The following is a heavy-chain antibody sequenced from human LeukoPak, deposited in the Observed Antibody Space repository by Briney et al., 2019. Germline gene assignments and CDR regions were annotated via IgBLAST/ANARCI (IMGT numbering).Heavy chain of an antibody. Sequence: PGGSLRLSCAASGLTVSTDNMSWVRQVPGKGLEWVSVVYSGNDGTNYADSVRGRFTISRDDSKNMVYLQMNNLRLEDAAVYYCTERSRGYYDYWGQGTLVTVSS. V-gene: IGHV3-66*02. CDR1: GLTVSTDN. J-gene: IGHJ4*02. CDR3: TERSRGYYDY. CDR2: VYSGNDGT. D-gene: IGHD3-10*01.